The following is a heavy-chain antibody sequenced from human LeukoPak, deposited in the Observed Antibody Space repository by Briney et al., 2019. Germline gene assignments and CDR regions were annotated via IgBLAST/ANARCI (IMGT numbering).Heavy chain of an antibody. CDR3: ARTLGRGSADY. J-gene: IGHJ4*02. CDR1: GDSISGNY. CDR2: ISYSGST. D-gene: IGHD3-10*01. V-gene: IGHV4-59*01. Sequence: PSETLSLTCTVSGDSISGNYWNWIRQPPGKGLEWIGYISYSGSTNYNPSLKSRVTMSVDTSKNQFSLKLSSVTAADTAVYYCARTLGRGSADYWGQGTLVTVSS.